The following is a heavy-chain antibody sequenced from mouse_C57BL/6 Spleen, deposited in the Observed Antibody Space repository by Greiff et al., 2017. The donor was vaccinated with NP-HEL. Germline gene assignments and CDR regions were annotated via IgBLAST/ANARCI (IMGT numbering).Heavy chain of an antibody. CDR1: GYTFTSYW. CDR2: IDPSDSYT. Sequence: QVQLQQPGAELVRPGTSVKLSCKASGYTFTSYWMHWVKQRPGQGLEWIGVIDPSDSYTNYNQKFKGKATLTVDTSSSTAYMQLSSLTSEDSAVYYCARRDYGSPFAYWGQGTLVTVSA. D-gene: IGHD1-1*01. CDR3: ARRDYGSPFAY. J-gene: IGHJ3*01. V-gene: IGHV1-59*01.